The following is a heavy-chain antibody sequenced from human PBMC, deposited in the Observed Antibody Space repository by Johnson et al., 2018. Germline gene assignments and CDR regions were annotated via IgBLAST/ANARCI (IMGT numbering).Heavy chain of an antibody. V-gene: IGHV3-9*01. D-gene: IGHD6-19*01. J-gene: IGHJ3*02. CDR1: GFTFADFA. CDR2: ITWNSGTI. Sequence: EERLVESGGGLVQHGRSLRLSCVASGFTFADFAMHWVRQAPGKGLEWVSGITWNSGTINYADSVKGRFTISRDNTKNSLYLQMNNPITEDTALYYCAKDSLNSGLGAINIWGRGTMVTVSS. CDR3: AKDSLNSGLGAINI.